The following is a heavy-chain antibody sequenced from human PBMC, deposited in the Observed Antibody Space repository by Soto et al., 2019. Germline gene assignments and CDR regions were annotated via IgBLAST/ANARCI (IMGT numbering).Heavy chain of an antibody. CDR2: IKSKTDGGTT. J-gene: IGHJ6*02. CDR1: GFTFSNAW. V-gene: IGHV3-15*07. CDR3: TTVRLPYDFWSGYLNYYYGMDV. Sequence: PGGSLRLSCAASGFTFSNAWMNWVRQAPGKGLEWVGRIKSKTDGGTTDYAAPVKGRFTISRDDSKNTLYLQMNSLKTEDTAVYYCTTVRLPYDFWSGYLNYYYGMDVWGQGTTVTV. D-gene: IGHD3-3*01.